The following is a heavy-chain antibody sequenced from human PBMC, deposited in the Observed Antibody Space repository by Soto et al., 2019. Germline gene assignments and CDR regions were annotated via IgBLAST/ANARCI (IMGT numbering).Heavy chain of an antibody. CDR1: GGSFSGYY. V-gene: IGHV4-34*01. J-gene: IGHJ5*02. CDR2: INHSGST. CDR3: ARRGVNRSWTFDP. Sequence: SETLSLTCAVYGGSFSGYYWSWIRQPPGKGLEWIGEINHSGSTNYNPSLKSRVTISVDTSKNQFSLKLSSVTAADTAVYYCARRGVNRSWTFDPWGQGTLVTVSS. D-gene: IGHD6-13*01.